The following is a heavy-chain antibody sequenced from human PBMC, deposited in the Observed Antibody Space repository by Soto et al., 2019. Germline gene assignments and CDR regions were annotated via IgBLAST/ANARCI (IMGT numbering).Heavy chain of an antibody. D-gene: IGHD6-19*01. CDR1: GFRFNIYS. CDR3: ARSVEGHFDY. V-gene: IGHV3-48*01. Sequence: EVQLVESGGGLVQPGGSLRLSCAASGFRFNIYSMNWIRQAPGKGLEWSAYMTSDTKTIKYADSVKGRFTISRDNDNNLVYLQMKSLRGEDTAVYYCARSVEGHFDYWGQGTVVTVSA. J-gene: IGHJ4*02. CDR2: MTSDTKTI.